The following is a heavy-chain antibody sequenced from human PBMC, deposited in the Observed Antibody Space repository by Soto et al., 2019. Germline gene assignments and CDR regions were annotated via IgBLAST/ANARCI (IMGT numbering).Heavy chain of an antibody. CDR2: ISGSDDST. D-gene: IGHD6-6*01. CDR3: AKRSSSSTVDY. V-gene: IGHV3-23*01. Sequence: EVQLLESGGGLVQPGESLRLSCAASGFTFSSYAMSWVRQAPGKGLEWVSVISGSDDSTYYSGSVKGQFTISRDKSKNTLYLQMNSLGAEDTAVYYCAKRSSSSTVDYWGQGTLVTVSS. J-gene: IGHJ4*02. CDR1: GFTFSSYA.